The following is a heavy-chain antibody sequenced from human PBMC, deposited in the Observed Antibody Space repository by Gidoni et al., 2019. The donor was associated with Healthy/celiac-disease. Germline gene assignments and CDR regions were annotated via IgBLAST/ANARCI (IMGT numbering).Heavy chain of an antibody. CDR2: IIPIFGTA. J-gene: IGHJ6*02. CDR1: GGTFSSYA. Sequence: QVQLVQSGAEVKKPGSSVKVSCKASGGTFSSYAISWVLQAPGQGLEWMGGIIPIFGTANYAQKFQGRVTITADASTSTAYMELSSLRSEDTAVYYCARGGGQTYYYDSSGYYTRHGMVVCGQGTTVTVSS. D-gene: IGHD3-22*01. CDR3: ARGGGQTYYYDSSGYYTRHGMVV. V-gene: IGHV1-69*01.